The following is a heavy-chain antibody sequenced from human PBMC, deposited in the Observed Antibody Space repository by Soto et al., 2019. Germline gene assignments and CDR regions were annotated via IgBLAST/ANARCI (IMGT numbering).Heavy chain of an antibody. D-gene: IGHD3-3*01. CDR3: ARDNDFWSGSYGMDG. Sequence: SETLSLTCTVSGGSISSGGYYWSWIRQHPGKGLEWIGYIYYSGSTYYNPSLKSRVTISVDTSKNQFSLKPSSVTAADTAVYYCARDNDFWSGSYGMDGWGQGTTVTVSS. J-gene: IGHJ6*02. CDR1: GGSISSGGYY. V-gene: IGHV4-31*03. CDR2: IYYSGST.